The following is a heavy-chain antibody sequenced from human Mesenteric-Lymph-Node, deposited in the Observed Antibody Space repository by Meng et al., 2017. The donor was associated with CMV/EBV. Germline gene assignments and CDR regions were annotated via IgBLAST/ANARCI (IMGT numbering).Heavy chain of an antibody. J-gene: IGHJ4*02. CDR2: IKSKSDGETR. V-gene: IGHV3-15*01. CDR3: TPDTHYYDSSGYYREDYFDY. CDR1: GGSFSGYY. D-gene: IGHD3-22*01. Sequence: ETLSLTCAVYGGSFSGYYWSWVRQAPGKGLEWVGRIKSKSDGETRDYAAPVKGRFTISRDDSKNTLYLQMNSLKTEDTAVYYCTPDTHYYDSSGYYREDYFDYWGQGTLVTVSS.